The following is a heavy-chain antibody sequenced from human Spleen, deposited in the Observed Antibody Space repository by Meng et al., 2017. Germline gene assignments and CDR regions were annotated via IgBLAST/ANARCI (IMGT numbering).Heavy chain of an antibody. CDR1: GGCFSDYY. CDR3: ARGPTTMAHDFDY. CDR2: INHSGST. J-gene: IGHJ4*02. V-gene: IGHV4-34*01. D-gene: IGHD4-11*01. Sequence: QVALQRGGAGLLKPSETLSLTCVVAGGCFSDYYWSWIRQPPGKGLEWIGEINHSGSTNYNPSLESRATISVDTSQNNLSLKLSSVTAADSAVYYCARGPTTMAHDFDYWGQGTLVTVSS.